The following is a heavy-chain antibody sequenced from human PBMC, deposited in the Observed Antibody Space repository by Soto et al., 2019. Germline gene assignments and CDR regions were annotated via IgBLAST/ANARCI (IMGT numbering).Heavy chain of an antibody. J-gene: IGHJ3*01. CDR2: INPNSGGT. D-gene: IGHD2-2*02. Sequence: VASVKVSCKASGYTFTGNYMHWVRQAPGQGLEWMGWINPNSGGTNYAQKFQGRVTMTRDTSISTAYMEPSRLRSDDTAVYYCAREDIVVAPVVIAVRAFDVWGQGTMVTFS. CDR3: AREDIVVAPVVIAVRAFDV. CDR1: GYTFTGNY. V-gene: IGHV1-2*02.